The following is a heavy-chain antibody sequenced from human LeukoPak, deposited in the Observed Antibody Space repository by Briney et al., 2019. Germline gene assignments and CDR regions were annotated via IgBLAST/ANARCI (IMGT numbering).Heavy chain of an antibody. CDR3: ATRRINYYDSSGYFDY. V-gene: IGHV3-30-3*01. CDR2: ISYDGSNK. CDR1: GFTFSSYA. J-gene: IGHJ4*02. Sequence: GRSLRLSCAASGFTFSSYAMHWVRQAPGKGLEWVAVISYDGSNKYYADSVKGRFTISRDNSKNTLYLQMNSLRAEDTAVYYCATRRINYYDSSGYFDYWGQGTLVTVSS. D-gene: IGHD3-22*01.